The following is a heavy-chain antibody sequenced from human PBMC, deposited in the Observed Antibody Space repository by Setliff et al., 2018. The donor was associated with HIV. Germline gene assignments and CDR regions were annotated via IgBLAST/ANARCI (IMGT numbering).Heavy chain of an antibody. V-gene: IGHV2-5*02. CDR2: IYWDDDV. CDR3: VHVSFYREVYFDA. J-gene: IGHJ4*01. Sequence: SGPTLVNPPQPLTLTCTVSGFSLGSSGVGVGWVRQPPGEGLEWLALIYWDDDVRYNPSLKSRLTITKVTSRNQVDLTVSNLDPVDTATYFCVHVSFYREVYFDAWGQGILVTVSS. D-gene: IGHD3-16*02. CDR1: GFSLGSSGVG.